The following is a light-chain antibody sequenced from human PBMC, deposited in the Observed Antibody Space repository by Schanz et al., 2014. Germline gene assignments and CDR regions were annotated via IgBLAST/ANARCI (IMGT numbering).Light chain of an antibody. J-gene: IGLJ3*02. CDR1: SSNIGAGYD. Sequence: QSVLTQPPSVSGAPGQRVTISCTGSSSNIGAGYDVHWDQQLPGTAPKLLIYRNNQRPSGVPDRFSGSKSGTSASLAISGLQSEDEADYYCAAWDDSLNGVVFGGGTKLTVL. CDR3: AAWDDSLNGVV. V-gene: IGLV1-44*01. CDR2: RNN.